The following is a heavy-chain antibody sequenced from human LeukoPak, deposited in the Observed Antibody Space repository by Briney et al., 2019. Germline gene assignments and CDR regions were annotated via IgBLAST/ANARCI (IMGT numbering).Heavy chain of an antibody. CDR3: ARGPTDNWNVDNWFDP. D-gene: IGHD1-1*01. CDR2: MNPNSGNT. V-gene: IGHV1-8*01. J-gene: IGHJ5*02. CDR1: GYTFTSYD. Sequence: ASVKVSCKASGYTFTSYDINWVRQATGQGLEWMGWMNPNSGNTGYAQKFQGRVTMTRNTSISTAYTELSSLRSEDTAVYYCARGPTDNWNVDNWFDPWGQGTLVTVSS.